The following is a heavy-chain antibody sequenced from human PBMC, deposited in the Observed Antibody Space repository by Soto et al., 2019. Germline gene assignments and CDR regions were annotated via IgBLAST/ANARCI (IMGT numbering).Heavy chain of an antibody. CDR1: GASFSGYY. V-gene: IGHV4-34*01. Sequence: SETLSLTCAVYGASFSGYYWSRIRQPPGKGLEWIGEINHSGSTNYNPSLKSRVTISVDTSKNQFSLKLSSVTAADTAVYYCARSSRITGTSDYWGQGTLVTVSS. CDR2: INHSGST. CDR3: ARSSRITGTSDY. J-gene: IGHJ4*02. D-gene: IGHD1-7*01.